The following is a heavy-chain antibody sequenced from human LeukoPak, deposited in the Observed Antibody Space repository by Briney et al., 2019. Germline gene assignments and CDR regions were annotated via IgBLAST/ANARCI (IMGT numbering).Heavy chain of an antibody. CDR3: ASGYSYGSVDY. V-gene: IGHV3-30*03. J-gene: IGHJ4*02. CDR1: GFTFSSYG. Sequence: GGSLRLSCAASGFTFSSYGMHWVRQAPGKGLEWVAVISYDGSNKYYADSVKGRFTISRDNSKNTLYLQMNSLRAEDTAVYYCASGYSYGSVDYWGQGTLVTVS. D-gene: IGHD5-18*01. CDR2: ISYDGSNK.